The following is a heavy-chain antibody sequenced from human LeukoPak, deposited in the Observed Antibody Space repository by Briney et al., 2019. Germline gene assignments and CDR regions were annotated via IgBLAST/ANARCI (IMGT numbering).Heavy chain of an antibody. D-gene: IGHD4-23*01. CDR3: ARDYGGSSPFDY. CDR1: GFTVSSYE. J-gene: IGHJ4*02. Sequence: GGSLRLSCAASGFTVSSYEMHWVRQAPGKGLEWVSYISSSGSTIYDADSVKGRFTISRDNAKNSLYLQMNSLRAEDTAVYYCARDYGGSSPFDYWGQGTLVTVSS. CDR2: ISSSGSTI. V-gene: IGHV3-48*03.